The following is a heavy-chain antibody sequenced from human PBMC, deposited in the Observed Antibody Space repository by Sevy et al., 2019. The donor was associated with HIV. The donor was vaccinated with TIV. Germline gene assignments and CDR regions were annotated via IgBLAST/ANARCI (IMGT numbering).Heavy chain of an antibody. CDR3: ARPQDYYGSGAFDI. Sequence: GGSLRLSCAASGFTFSSYWMSWVRQAPGKGLEWVANIKQDGSEKYYVDSVKDQFTISRDNAKNSLYLQMNSLRAEDTAVYYCARPQDYYGSGAFDIWGQGTMVTVSS. CDR2: IKQDGSEK. V-gene: IGHV3-7*03. CDR1: GFTFSSYW. J-gene: IGHJ3*02. D-gene: IGHD3-10*01.